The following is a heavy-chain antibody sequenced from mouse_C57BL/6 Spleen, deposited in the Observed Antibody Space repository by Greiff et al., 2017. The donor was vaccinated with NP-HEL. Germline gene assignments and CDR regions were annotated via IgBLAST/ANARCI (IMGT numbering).Heavy chain of an antibody. V-gene: IGHV14-4*01. D-gene: IGHD1-1*01. Sequence: VQLQQSGAELVRPGASVKLSCTASGFNIKDDYMHWVKQRPEQGLEWIGWIDPENGDTEYASKFQGKATITADTSSNTAYLQLSSLTSEDTAVYYCTTSGYYGSSRYYFDYWGQGTTLTVSS. CDR2: IDPENGDT. J-gene: IGHJ2*01. CDR3: TTSGYYGSSRYYFDY. CDR1: GFNIKDDY.